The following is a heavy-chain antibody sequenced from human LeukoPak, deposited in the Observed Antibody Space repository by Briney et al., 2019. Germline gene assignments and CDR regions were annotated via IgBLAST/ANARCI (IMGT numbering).Heavy chain of an antibody. D-gene: IGHD2/OR15-2a*01. Sequence: PGGSLRLSCVASGFTLSSTRMNWVRQAPGKGLEWIAYISATGSVIYYADSVKGRFTISRVSAKNSMNLQMTSLGAEDTAVYYCAREVSGFDVWGQGTMVTVSS. V-gene: IGHV3-48*04. CDR3: AREVSGFDV. J-gene: IGHJ3*01. CDR1: GFTLSSTR. CDR2: ISATGSVI.